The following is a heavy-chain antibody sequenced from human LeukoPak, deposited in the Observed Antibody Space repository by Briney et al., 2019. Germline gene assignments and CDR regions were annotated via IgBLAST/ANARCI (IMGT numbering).Heavy chain of an antibody. CDR3: ARGKYTSFDN. CDR1: GDSIFTNNVA. CDR2: TYYRSKWSF. D-gene: IGHD6-6*01. J-gene: IGHJ4*02. Sequence: SQTLSLTCAISGDSIFTNNVAWNWIRQSPSRGLGWLGRTYYRSKWSFDYAVSVKSRITINADTSKNQFSLQLSSVTPEDKALYYCARGKYTSFDNWGQGTLVTVSS. V-gene: IGHV6-1*01.